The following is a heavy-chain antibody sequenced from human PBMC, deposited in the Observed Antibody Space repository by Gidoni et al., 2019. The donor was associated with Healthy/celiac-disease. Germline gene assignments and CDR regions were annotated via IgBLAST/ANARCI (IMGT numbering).Heavy chain of an antibody. CDR3: AKDRLWEEGHYFDY. Sequence: EVQLLESGGGLVQPGGSLRLSCAASGSTSSSYAMSWVRQAPGKGLEWVSAISGSGGSTYYADSVKGRFTISRDNSKNTLYLQMNSLRAEDTAVYYCAKDRLWEEGHYFDYWGQGTLVTVSS. CDR2: ISGSGGST. J-gene: IGHJ4*02. V-gene: IGHV3-23*01. D-gene: IGHD3-16*01. CDR1: GSTSSSYA.